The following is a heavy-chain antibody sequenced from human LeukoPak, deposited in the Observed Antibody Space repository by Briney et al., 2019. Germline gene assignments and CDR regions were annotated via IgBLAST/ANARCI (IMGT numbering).Heavy chain of an antibody. CDR1: GYTFTGYY. V-gene: IGHV1-2*06. D-gene: IGHD3-16*02. Sequence: ASVKVSCKASGYTFTGYYMHWVRQAPGQGLEWMGRINPNSGGTNYAQKFQGRVTMTRDTSISTAYMELSRLRSDDTAVCYCARGTLTFGGVISYWGQGTLVTVSS. J-gene: IGHJ4*02. CDR2: INPNSGGT. CDR3: ARGTLTFGGVISY.